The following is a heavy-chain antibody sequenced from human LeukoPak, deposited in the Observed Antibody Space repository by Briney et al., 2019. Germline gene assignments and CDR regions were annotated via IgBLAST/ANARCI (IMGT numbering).Heavy chain of an antibody. D-gene: IGHD6-19*01. Sequence: GGSLRLSGAASGFTVSSNYMTWGRQARGKGLEWVSVIYTDGGTYYADSVKGRFTISRDNSKNTLYLQMKNVKAEDTAVYYCGRNLYSSGWKNYLDSWGRGTLVTVSS. CDR2: IYTDGGT. CDR1: GFTVSSNY. CDR3: GRNLYSSGWKNYLDS. J-gene: IGHJ4*02. V-gene: IGHV3-53*01.